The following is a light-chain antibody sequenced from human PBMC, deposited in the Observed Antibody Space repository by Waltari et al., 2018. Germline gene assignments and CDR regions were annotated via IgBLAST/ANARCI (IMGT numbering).Light chain of an antibody. CDR2: EVS. CDR1: RSVVGGYPY. Sequence: QSALTQPASVSGSPGQSITISCPGTRSVVGGYPYVSWYQQHPGKAPKLMIYEVSNRPSGVSNRFSGSKSGNTASLTISGLQTEDEADYYCSSYTTSRPWVFGGGTKVTVL. J-gene: IGLJ3*02. V-gene: IGLV2-14*01. CDR3: SSYTTSRPWV.